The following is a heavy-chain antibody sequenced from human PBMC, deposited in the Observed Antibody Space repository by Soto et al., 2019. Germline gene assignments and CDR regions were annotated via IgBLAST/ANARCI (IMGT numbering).Heavy chain of an antibody. CDR3: ARRVYGSGSLYYYYYYMDV. Sequence: ASVKVXXXASGYTFTSYGISWVRQAPGQGLEWMGWISAYNGNTNYAQRLQGRVTMTTDTSTSTAYMELRSLRSDDTAVYYCARRVYGSGSLYYYYYYMDVWGKGTTVTVSS. V-gene: IGHV1-18*01. CDR2: ISAYNGNT. J-gene: IGHJ6*03. D-gene: IGHD3-10*01. CDR1: GYTFTSYG.